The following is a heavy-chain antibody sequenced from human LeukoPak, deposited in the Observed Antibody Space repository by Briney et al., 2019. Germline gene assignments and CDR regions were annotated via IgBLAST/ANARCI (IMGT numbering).Heavy chain of an antibody. CDR3: AKDSAPNGMGRRAFDI. CDR2: ISGSGGTT. D-gene: IGHD2-8*01. Sequence: GGSLRLSCAASGFTFSSYGMSWVRQAPGKGMEWVSAISGSGGTTYYPSSVNGRFTISRYNSNNPLYLQMYSLTADDTAVYYCAKDSAPNGMGRRAFDIWGQGTMVTVSS. J-gene: IGHJ3*02. V-gene: IGHV3-23*01. CDR1: GFTFSSYG.